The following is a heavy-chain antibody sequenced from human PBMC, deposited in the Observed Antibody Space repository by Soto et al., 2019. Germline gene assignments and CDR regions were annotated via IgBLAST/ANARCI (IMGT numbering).Heavy chain of an antibody. J-gene: IGHJ4*02. D-gene: IGHD6-13*01. CDR3: VRDIRGSSSTN. CDR2: INQDGSSK. Sequence: EVQLVESGGGLVQPGGSLRLSCAASGFTFSSYWMSWVRQAPGKGLGWVATINQDGSSKSYVDSVKGLFTISRDNANNSLYLQMTGLRAEDTAVYYCVRDIRGSSSTNWGQGTLLTVSS. V-gene: IGHV3-7*01. CDR1: GFTFSSYW.